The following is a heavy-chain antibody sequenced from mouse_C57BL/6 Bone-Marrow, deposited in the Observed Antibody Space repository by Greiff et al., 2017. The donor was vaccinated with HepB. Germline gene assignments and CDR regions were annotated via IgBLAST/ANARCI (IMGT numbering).Heavy chain of an antibody. CDR3: ARSIYYGNYGWYFDV. V-gene: IGHV1-69*01. Sequence: QVQLQQPGAELVMPGASVKLSCKASGYTFTSYWMHWVKQRPGQGLEWIGEIDPSDSYTNYNQKFKGKSTLTVDKSSSTAYMQLSSLTSEDSAVYYCARSIYYGNYGWYFDVWGTGTTVTVSS. CDR1: GYTFTSYW. CDR2: IDPSDSYT. J-gene: IGHJ1*03. D-gene: IGHD2-1*01.